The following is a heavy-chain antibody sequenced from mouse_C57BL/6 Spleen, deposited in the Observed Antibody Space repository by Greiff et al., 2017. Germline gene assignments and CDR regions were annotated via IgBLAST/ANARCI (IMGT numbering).Heavy chain of an antibody. D-gene: IGHD1-1*01. CDR3: ASTVVATRYFDV. J-gene: IGHJ1*03. CDR1: GYTFTSYW. Sequence: QVQLQQPGAELVMPGASVKLSCKASGYTFTSYWMHWVKQRPGQGLEWIGEIDPSDSYTNYNGKFKGKATLTADKSSSTAYMQLSSLTSEDSAVYFCASTVVATRYFDVWGTGTTVTVSS. V-gene: IGHV1-69*01. CDR2: IDPSDSYT.